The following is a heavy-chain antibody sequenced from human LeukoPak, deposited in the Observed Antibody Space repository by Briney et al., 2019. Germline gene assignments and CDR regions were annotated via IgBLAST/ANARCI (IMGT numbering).Heavy chain of an antibody. Sequence: SDTLSLTCAVSGYSISSSNWWGWIRQPPGQGLEWIGYIYYRGITYYNPSLKSRVTMSLDTSKNQFSLKLSSVTAVDTAVYYCAGSAASGWNEDAFDIWGLGTMVTVSS. CDR3: AGSAASGWNEDAFDI. CDR2: IYYRGIT. V-gene: IGHV4-28*01. CDR1: GYSISSSNW. D-gene: IGHD6-19*01. J-gene: IGHJ3*02.